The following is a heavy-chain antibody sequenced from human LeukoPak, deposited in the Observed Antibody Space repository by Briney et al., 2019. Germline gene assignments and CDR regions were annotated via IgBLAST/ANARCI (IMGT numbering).Heavy chain of an antibody. CDR1: GYTFTGYY. D-gene: IGHD3-10*01. CDR2: INPNSGGT. Sequence: ASVKVSCKASGYTFTGYYMHWVRQAPGQGLEWMGWINPNSGGTNHAQKFQGRVTMTRDTSISTAYMELSRLRSDDTAVYYCARAEYGSGSYHPDYWGQGTLVTVSS. V-gene: IGHV1-2*02. CDR3: ARAEYGSGSYHPDY. J-gene: IGHJ4*02.